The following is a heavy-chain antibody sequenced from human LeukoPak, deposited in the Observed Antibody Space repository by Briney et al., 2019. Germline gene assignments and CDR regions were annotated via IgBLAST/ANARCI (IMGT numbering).Heavy chain of an antibody. D-gene: IGHD2-2*02. V-gene: IGHV3-48*03. CDR2: ISSSGSTI. Sequence: GGSLRLSCAASGFTFSSYEMNWVRQAPGKGLEWFSYISSSGSTIYYADSVKVRFTISRDNAKNSLYLQMNSLRAEDTAVYYCARGPAAIFPYNWFDPWGQGTLVTVSS. CDR3: ARGPAAIFPYNWFDP. J-gene: IGHJ5*02. CDR1: GFTFSSYE.